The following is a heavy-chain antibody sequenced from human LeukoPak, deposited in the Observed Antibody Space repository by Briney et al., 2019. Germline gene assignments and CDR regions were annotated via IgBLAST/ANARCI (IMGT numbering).Heavy chain of an antibody. D-gene: IGHD6-19*01. V-gene: IGHV3-23*01. J-gene: IGHJ4*02. CDR1: VFTFSNYA. Sequence: GGSLRLSCVASVFTFSNYAMSWVRQPPGKGQQWVSGISASGGSTYYADSVKGRFSMSRDNSKNTLFLQMNTLRAEDTAIYYCAKVSDSSGWYYDYWGQGTQVSVSS. CDR2: ISASGGST. CDR3: AKVSDSSGWYYDY.